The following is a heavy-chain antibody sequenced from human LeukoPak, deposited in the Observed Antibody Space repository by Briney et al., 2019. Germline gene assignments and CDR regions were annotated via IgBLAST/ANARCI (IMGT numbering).Heavy chain of an antibody. CDR1: LDSTTSNF. Sequence: NPVEPLSLPCTVSLDSTTSNFWSWVRQPPGKGLEWIGEIHRSGSPNYNPSLQSRVTISIDRSRNRIALELSSVTAADTAVYYCAREILGGFNPGAYWGQGTLVTVPS. CDR2: IHRSGSP. V-gene: IGHV4-4*02. J-gene: IGHJ4*02. D-gene: IGHD1-14*01. CDR3: AREILGGFNPGAY.